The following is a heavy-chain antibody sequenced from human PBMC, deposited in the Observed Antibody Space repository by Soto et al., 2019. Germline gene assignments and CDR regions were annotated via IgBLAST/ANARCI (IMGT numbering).Heavy chain of an antibody. Sequence: EVQLLESGGGLVQPGGSLRLSCAASGFTFSSFAMTWVRQAPGKGLQWVSTITSDGGNTYYVDSVKGRFTISRDNSKNTLYLQMNSLRAEDTAVYYCAKGRGGNNRYSFHYWGQGTLVTVSS. CDR1: GFTFSSFA. J-gene: IGHJ4*02. CDR3: AKGRGGNNRYSFHY. V-gene: IGHV3-23*01. D-gene: IGHD3-10*01. CDR2: ITSDGGNT.